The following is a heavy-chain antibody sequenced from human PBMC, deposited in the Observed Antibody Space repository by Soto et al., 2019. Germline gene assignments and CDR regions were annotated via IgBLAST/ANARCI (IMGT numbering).Heavy chain of an antibody. CDR1: GGSFSGYY. V-gene: IGHV4-34*01. D-gene: IGHD6-6*01. CDR2: INHSGST. CDR3: ARGRGIAARPTWFDP. Sequence: SETLSLTCSVYGGSFSGYYWSWIRQPQGKGLEWIGEINHSGSTNYNPSLKSRVTISVDTSKNQFSLKLSSVTAADTAVYYCARGRGIAARPTWFDPWGQGTLVTVSS. J-gene: IGHJ5*02.